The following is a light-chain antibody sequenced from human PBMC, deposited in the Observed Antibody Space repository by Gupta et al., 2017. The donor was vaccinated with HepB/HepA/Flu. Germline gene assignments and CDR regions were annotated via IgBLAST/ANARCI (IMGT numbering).Light chain of an antibody. V-gene: IGKV1-17*01. CDR3: RLHNSNPRT. CDR2: LAS. J-gene: IGKJ2*01. CDR1: QGIRYD. Sequence: DIERAQSPSSLSASIGDRVTITCRASQGIRYDLGWYQQKPGKAPKRLIYLASTLQSGVPSRFSGSGSGTEFTLTISSLQPEDFATYYCRLHNSNPRTFGQGTKMEI.